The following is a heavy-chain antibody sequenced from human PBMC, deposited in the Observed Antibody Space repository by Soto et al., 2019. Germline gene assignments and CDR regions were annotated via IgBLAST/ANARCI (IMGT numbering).Heavy chain of an antibody. CDR2: ISGSGGST. J-gene: IGHJ3*02. D-gene: IGHD6-6*01. CDR3: AKDRVAARQPDAFDI. V-gene: IGHV3-23*01. CDR1: GFTFSSYA. Sequence: LSLSCAASGFTFSSYAMSWVRQAPGKGLEWVSAISGSGGSTYYADSVKGRFTISRDNSKNTLYLQMNSLRAEDTAVYYCAKDRVAARQPDAFDIWGQGTMVTVSS.